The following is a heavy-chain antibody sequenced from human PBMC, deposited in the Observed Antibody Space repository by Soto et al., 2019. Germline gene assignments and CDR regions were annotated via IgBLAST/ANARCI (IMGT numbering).Heavy chain of an antibody. D-gene: IGHD6-19*01. CDR2: IWYDGSNK. CDR3: ASRFGSRGWGRDY. CDR1: GFTFSSYG. J-gene: IGHJ4*02. Sequence: QVQLVESGGGVVQPGRSLRLSCAASGFTFSSYGMHWVRQAPGKGLEWVAVIWYDGSNKYYADSVKGRFTISRDNSKNTRYLQMNSLRAEDTAVYYWASRFGSRGWGRDYWGQGTLVTVSS. V-gene: IGHV3-33*01.